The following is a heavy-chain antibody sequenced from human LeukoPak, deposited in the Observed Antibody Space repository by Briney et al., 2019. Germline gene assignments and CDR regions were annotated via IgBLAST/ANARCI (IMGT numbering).Heavy chain of an antibody. CDR3: ATITMVRGVSYYFDY. Sequence: ASVKISCKVSGYTFTDYYVHWVQQAPGKGLEWMGLVDPEDGETIYAEKFQGRVTITADTSTDTAYMELSSLRSEDTAVYYCATITMVRGVSYYFDYWGQGTLVTASS. CDR1: GYTFTDYY. V-gene: IGHV1-69-2*01. D-gene: IGHD3-10*01. J-gene: IGHJ4*02. CDR2: VDPEDGET.